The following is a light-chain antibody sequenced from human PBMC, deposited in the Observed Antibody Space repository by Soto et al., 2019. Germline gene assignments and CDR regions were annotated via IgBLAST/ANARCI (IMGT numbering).Light chain of an antibody. CDR1: QSVSSN. J-gene: IGKJ1*01. Sequence: EIVMTQSPATLSVSPGERATLSCRASQSVSSNLAWYQQKPGQAPRLLIYDASTRANGIPARFSGSGSGTEFTLTISSLQSEDFAVYYCQQYNNWQTFGQGTKVEIK. V-gene: IGKV3-15*01. CDR3: QQYNNWQT. CDR2: DAS.